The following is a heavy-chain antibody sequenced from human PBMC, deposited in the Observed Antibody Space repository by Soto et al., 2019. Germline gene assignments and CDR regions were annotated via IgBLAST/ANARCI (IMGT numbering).Heavy chain of an antibody. V-gene: IGHV3-33*08. CDR2: IWYGGSNK. D-gene: IGHD2-8*02. CDR1: GFTFNTYG. J-gene: IGHJ6*02. Sequence: QVQLVESGGGVVQPGGSLRLSCTTSGFTFNTYGMHWVRQAPGKGLEWVAIIWYGGSNKYYADSVKGRFTISRDNSRNTLYRQMNRLRAEDTALYYCARADCTGAYCYTWPFNYGVDVWGQGTTVTVSS. CDR3: ARADCTGAYCYTWPFNYGVDV.